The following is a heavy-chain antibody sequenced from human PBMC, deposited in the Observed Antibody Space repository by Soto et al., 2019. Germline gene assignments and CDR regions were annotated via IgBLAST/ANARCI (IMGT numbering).Heavy chain of an antibody. CDR2: ISNSGST. CDR3: ATESGSTYGYFDH. J-gene: IGHJ4*02. V-gene: IGHV4-30-4*01. Sequence: PSETLSLTCTVSEGSDTSGQDYWTWIRQSPGKGLEWIGYISNSGSTGYNPSLKTRLSMSVDRSKNQFTLRLTSVTAADTAVYFCATESGSTYGYFDHWGQGTQVTVSS. CDR1: EGSDTSGQDY. D-gene: IGHD5-18*01.